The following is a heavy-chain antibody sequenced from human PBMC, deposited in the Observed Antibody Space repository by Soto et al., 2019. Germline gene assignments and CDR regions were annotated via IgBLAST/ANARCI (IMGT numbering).Heavy chain of an antibody. J-gene: IGHJ4*02. Sequence: QVQLVESGGGVVQPGRSLRLSCAASGFTFSSYGMHWVRQAPGKGLEWVAVISYDGSNKYYADSVKGRFTISRDNSKNTLYLQMNSLRAEDTAVYYCAKGRYSSSWYFDYWGQGTLVTVSS. CDR3: AKGRYSSSWYFDY. D-gene: IGHD6-13*01. CDR1: GFTFSSYG. V-gene: IGHV3-30*18. CDR2: ISYDGSNK.